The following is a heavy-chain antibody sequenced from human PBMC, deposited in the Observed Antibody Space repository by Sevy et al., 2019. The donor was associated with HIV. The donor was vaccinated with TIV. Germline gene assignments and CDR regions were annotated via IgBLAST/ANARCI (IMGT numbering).Heavy chain of an antibody. V-gene: IGHV3-15*01. CDR3: TTAGDGIYYYYYGMDV. J-gene: IGHJ6*02. CDR2: IKSKTDGGTT. Sequence: GGSLRLSCAASGFTFSNAWMSWVRQAPGKGLEWVGPIKSKTDGGTTDYAAPVKGRFTISRDDSKNTLYLQMNSLKTEDTAVYYCTTAGDGIYYYYYGMDVWGQGTTVTVSS. D-gene: IGHD1-1*01. CDR1: GFTFSNAW.